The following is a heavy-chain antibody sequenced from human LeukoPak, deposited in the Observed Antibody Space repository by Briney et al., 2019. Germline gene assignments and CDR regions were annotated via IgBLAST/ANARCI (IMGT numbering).Heavy chain of an antibody. CDR3: ARGVYGDYGPGTNGFDP. CDR1: GYTFTSYG. J-gene: IGHJ5*02. V-gene: IGHV1-18*01. CDR2: ISSYNGNT. Sequence: SVTVSCKASGYTFTSYGIRWVRRARAQGLDWMGCISSYNGNTNYAQKLQGRVTMTTDTSTSTSYMELRSLRADDTAVYYCARGVYGDYGPGTNGFDPWGHGTLVTVSS. D-gene: IGHD4-17*01.